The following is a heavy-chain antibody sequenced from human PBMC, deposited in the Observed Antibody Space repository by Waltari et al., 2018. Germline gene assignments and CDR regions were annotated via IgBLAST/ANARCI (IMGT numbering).Heavy chain of an antibody. CDR3: ARRQWVALFDY. CDR1: VGPITSRSYY. V-gene: IGHV4-39*01. CDR2: IYYSGTT. Sequence: QVQLQESGPGLVRPSETLYLTCTVPVGPITSRSYYWGWIRQSPGKGLEWIGNIYYSGTTYYNPSLESRVTLSVDTSKNQFSLKLKSVTAADTALYFCARRQWVALFDYWGQGSLVTVSS. J-gene: IGHJ4*02. D-gene: IGHD6-19*01.